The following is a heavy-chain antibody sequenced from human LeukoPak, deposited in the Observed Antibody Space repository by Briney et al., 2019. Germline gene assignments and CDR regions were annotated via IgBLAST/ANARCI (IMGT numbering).Heavy chain of an antibody. D-gene: IGHD6-19*01. CDR1: GGSISSSSYY. CDR2: IYYSGST. CDR3: ARHHCLAEAGTLEQKYNWFDP. Sequence: SETLSLTCTVSGGSISSSSYYWGWIRQPPGKGLEWIGSIYYSGSTYYNPSLKSRVTISVDTSKNQFSLKLSSVTAADTAVYYCARHHCLAEAGTLEQKYNWFDPWGQGTLVTVSS. V-gene: IGHV4-39*01. J-gene: IGHJ5*02.